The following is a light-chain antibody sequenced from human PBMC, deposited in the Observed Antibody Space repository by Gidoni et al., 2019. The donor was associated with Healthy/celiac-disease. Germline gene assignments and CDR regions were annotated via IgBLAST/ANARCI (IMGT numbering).Light chain of an antibody. V-gene: IGKV3-11*01. CDR2: DSS. Sequence: EIVLTQSPATLSLSPGERATLSCRASQSVSSYVAWYQQKPGQAPRLLIYDSSNRATGIPARFSGSGSGTDFTLTISSLEPEDFAVYYWQQRSNWLITFGQGTRLEIK. CDR1: QSVSSY. CDR3: QQRSNWLIT. J-gene: IGKJ5*01.